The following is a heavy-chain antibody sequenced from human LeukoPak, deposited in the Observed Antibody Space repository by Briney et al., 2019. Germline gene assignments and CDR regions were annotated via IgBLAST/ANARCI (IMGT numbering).Heavy chain of an antibody. Sequence: GGSLRLSCAASGFTVSSNYMSWVRQAPGKGLEWVSVIYSGGSTYYADSVKGRFTISRDNLKNTLYLQMNSLRAEDTAVYYCARGLYDYDSGSYYSDYWGQGTLVTVSS. CDR2: IYSGGST. D-gene: IGHD3-10*01. CDR1: GFTVSSNY. CDR3: ARGLYDYDSGSYYSDY. J-gene: IGHJ4*02. V-gene: IGHV3-66*01.